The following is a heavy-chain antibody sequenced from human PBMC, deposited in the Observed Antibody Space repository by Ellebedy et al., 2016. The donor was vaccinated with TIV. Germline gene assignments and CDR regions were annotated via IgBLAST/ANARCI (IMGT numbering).Heavy chain of an antibody. D-gene: IGHD1-14*01. CDR3: ARATAGFDY. CDR2: ISTAGDT. CDR1: GFTFSSYD. J-gene: IGHJ4*02. Sequence: GESLKISCAASGFTFSSYDMHWVRQATGKGLEWVSAISTAGDTYYPGSVKGRFTISRENAKNSMYLQMDSLRAEDTAVYYCARATAGFDYWGRGTLVTVSS. V-gene: IGHV3-13*01.